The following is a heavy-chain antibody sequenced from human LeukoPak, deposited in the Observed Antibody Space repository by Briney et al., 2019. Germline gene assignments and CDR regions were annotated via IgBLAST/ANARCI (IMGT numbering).Heavy chain of an antibody. D-gene: IGHD3-3*01. V-gene: IGHV4-61*02. CDR3: ARVSHDDFWSGYNY. CDR2: IYTSGST. J-gene: IGHJ4*02. CDR1: GGSISSGSYY. Sequence: SETLSLTCTVSGGSISSGSYYWSWIRQPAGKGLEWIGRIYTSGSTNYNPSLKSRVTISVDTSKNQFSLKLSSVTAADTAVYYCARVSHDDFWSGYNYWGLGTLVTVSS.